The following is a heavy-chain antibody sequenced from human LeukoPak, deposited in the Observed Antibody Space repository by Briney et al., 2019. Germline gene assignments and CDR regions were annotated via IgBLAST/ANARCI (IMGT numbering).Heavy chain of an antibody. V-gene: IGHV3-48*03. CDR1: GFTFSSYE. J-gene: IGHJ6*04. CDR3: ARAPQDPYCSSTSCYDNYYGMDV. CDR2: ISSSGSTI. Sequence: GGSLRLSCAASGFTFSSYEMNWVRQAPGKGLEWVSYISSSGSTIYYADSVKGRFTISRDNAKNSLYLQMNSLRAEDTAVYYCARAPQDPYCSSTSCYDNYYGMDVWSKGTTVTVSS. D-gene: IGHD2-2*01.